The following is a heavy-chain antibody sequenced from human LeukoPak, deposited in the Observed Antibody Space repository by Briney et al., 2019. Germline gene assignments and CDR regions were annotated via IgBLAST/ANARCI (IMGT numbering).Heavy chain of an antibody. CDR1: GGSISSYG. J-gene: IGHJ4*02. Sequence: PSKTLSLTCTVSGGSISSYGWSWIRQPAGKGLEWLGRIHTSGTATYSPSLQSRVTIPVDTSKKQIPVRLRSVTAADPAVYYCAAEQVSASAWGFDYWGQGSLVSVSS. D-gene: IGHD5/OR15-5a*01. CDR3: AAEQVSASAWGFDY. V-gene: IGHV4-4*07. CDR2: IHTSGTA.